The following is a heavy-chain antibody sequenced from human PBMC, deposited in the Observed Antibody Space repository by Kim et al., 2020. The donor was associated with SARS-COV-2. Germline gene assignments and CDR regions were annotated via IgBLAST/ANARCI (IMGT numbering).Heavy chain of an antibody. D-gene: IGHD1-26*01. CDR2: ISGSGGST. Sequence: GGSLRLSCAASGFTFSSYAMSWVRQAPGKGLEWVSAISGSGGSTYYADSVKGLFTISRDNSKNTLYLQMNSLRAEDTAVYYCAKDKAGELLADYWGQGTLVTVSS. J-gene: IGHJ4*02. V-gene: IGHV3-23*01. CDR1: GFTFSSYA. CDR3: AKDKAGELLADY.